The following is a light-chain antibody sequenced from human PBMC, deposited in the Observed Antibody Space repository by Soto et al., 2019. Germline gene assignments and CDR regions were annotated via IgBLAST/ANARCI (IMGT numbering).Light chain of an antibody. V-gene: IGKV2-30*01. CDR3: MQGTHWPWT. Sequence: TAVSVPVVVRHPRPIFSKTRQSLVYSNGNTYLNWFQQRPGQSPRRLIYLVSNRDSGVPDRFSGSGSGTDFTLKISRVEAEDVGVYYCMQGTHWPWTFGQGTKVDIK. CDR1: QSLVYSNGNTY. CDR2: LVS. J-gene: IGKJ1*01.